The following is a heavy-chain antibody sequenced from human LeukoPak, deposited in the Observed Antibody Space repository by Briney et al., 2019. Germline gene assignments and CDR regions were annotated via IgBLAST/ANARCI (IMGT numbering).Heavy chain of an antibody. Sequence: PGGSLRLSCAASGFTFSSYGMHWVRQAPGKGLEWVAFIRYDGSNKYYADSVKGRFTISRDNSKNTLYLQMNSLRAEDTAVYYCAKAADGQYLDTHFDYWGQGTLVTVSS. CDR2: IRYDGSNK. CDR1: GFTFSSYG. D-gene: IGHD2/OR15-2a*01. V-gene: IGHV3-30*02. CDR3: AKAADGQYLDTHFDY. J-gene: IGHJ4*02.